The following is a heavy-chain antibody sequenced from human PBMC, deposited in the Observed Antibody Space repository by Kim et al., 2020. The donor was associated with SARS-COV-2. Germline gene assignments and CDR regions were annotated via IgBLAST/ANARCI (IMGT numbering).Heavy chain of an antibody. CDR2: INHSGST. CDR1: GGSFSGYY. J-gene: IGHJ4*02. D-gene: IGHD2-8*01. CDR3: ARRVGLQYCTNGVCHHFDY. V-gene: IGHV4-34*01. Sequence: SETLSLTCAVYGGSFSGYYWSWIRQPPGKGLEWIGEINHSGSTNYNPSLKSRVTISVDTSKNQFSLKLSSVTAADTAVYYCARRVGLQYCTNGVCHHFDYWGQGTLVTVSS.